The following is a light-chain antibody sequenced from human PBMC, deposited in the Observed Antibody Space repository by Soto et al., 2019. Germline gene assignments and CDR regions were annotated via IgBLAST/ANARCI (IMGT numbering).Light chain of an antibody. J-gene: IGLJ1*01. V-gene: IGLV2-23*01. Sequence: QSALTQPASVSGSPGQSITISCTATSSDVGSYNLVSWYQQHPGKAPKLMIYEGSKRPSGVSNRFSGSKSGNTASLTISGLQAEDEADYYCCSYAGNYVFGTGTKLTVL. CDR2: EGS. CDR3: CSYAGNYV. CDR1: SSDVGSYNL.